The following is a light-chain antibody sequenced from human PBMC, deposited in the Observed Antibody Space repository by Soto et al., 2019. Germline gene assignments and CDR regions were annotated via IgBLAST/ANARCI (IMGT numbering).Light chain of an antibody. CDR3: CSYAGRNTDV. CDR2: AGS. V-gene: IGLV2-23*01. Sequence: QSALTQPASVSGSPGQSITISCTGTSSDVGNYNLVSWYQQHPGKAPKVMIYAGSNRPSGVSPRFSGFKSGNTASLTISGLQAEDEADYHCCSYAGRNTDVFGTGTKLTVL. CDR1: SSDVGNYNL. J-gene: IGLJ1*01.